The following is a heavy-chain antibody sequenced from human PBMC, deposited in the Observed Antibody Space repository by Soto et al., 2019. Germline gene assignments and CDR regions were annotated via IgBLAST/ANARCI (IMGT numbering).Heavy chain of an antibody. Sequence: QVQLVESGGGVVQPGRSLRLSCAASGFTFSNFGVHWVRQAPDKGLEWVAVIWYDGSNEYYPDSVKGRFTISRDNSKNTLYLQMNSLRAEDTAVYYCARLNTGWYFDFWGRGTLVTVSS. CDR3: ARLNTGWYFDF. CDR2: IWYDGSNE. D-gene: IGHD4-17*01. J-gene: IGHJ2*01. CDR1: GFTFSNFG. V-gene: IGHV3-33*01.